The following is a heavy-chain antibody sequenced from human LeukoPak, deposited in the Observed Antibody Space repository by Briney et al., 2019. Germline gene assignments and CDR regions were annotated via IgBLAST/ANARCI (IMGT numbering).Heavy chain of an antibody. J-gene: IGHJ6*04. V-gene: IGHV3-30*04. CDR1: GFTFSSYA. D-gene: IGHD6-13*01. CDR3: ARDVEDSSSWWARDYYYGIDV. Sequence: GGSLRLSCAASGFTFSSYAMYWVRQAPGKGLEWVAVISYDGSNKYYADSVKGRFTISRDNSKNTLYLQMNSLRAEDTAVYYCARDVEDSSSWWARDYYYGIDVWGKGTTVTVSS. CDR2: ISYDGSNK.